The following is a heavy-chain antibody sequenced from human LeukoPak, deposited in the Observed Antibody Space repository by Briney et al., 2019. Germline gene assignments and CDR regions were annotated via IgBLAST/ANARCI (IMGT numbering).Heavy chain of an antibody. CDR2: IYSGGST. V-gene: IGHV3-66*01. D-gene: IGHD3-10*01. CDR3: ARVSVYYYGSGDYGMDV. CDR1: GFTVSSNY. Sequence: PGTSLRLSCAASGFTVSSNYMSWVRQAPGKGLEWVSVIYSGGSTYYADSVKGRFTISRDNSKNTLYLQMNSLRAEDTAVYYCARVSVYYYGSGDYGMDVGGQGTTVTVSS. J-gene: IGHJ6*02.